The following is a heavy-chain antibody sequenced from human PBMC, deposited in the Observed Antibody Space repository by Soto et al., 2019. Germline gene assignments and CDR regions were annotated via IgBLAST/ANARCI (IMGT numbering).Heavy chain of an antibody. V-gene: IGHV3-23*01. CDR3: AKPDILTGYGHDY. CDR1: GFTFSSNA. D-gene: IGHD3-9*01. Sequence: GGSLRLSCEASGFTFSSNAMTWVRQAPGKGLEWVSAISGSGGSTYYADSVAGRFTISRDNSRNTLYLQMNSLRAEDTAVYYCAKPDILTGYGHDYWGQGTLVTVSS. J-gene: IGHJ4*02. CDR2: ISGSGGST.